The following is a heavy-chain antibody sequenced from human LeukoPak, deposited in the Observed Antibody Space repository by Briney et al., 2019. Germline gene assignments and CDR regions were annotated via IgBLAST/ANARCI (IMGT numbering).Heavy chain of an antibody. CDR3: AKAGGPSPLYYFDY. CDR2: ISGSGGST. V-gene: IGHV3-23*01. J-gene: IGHJ4*02. Sequence: TGGSLRISCAASGFTFSSYAMSWVRQAPGKGLEWVSAISGSGGSTYYADSVKGRFTISRDNSKNTLYLQMNSLRAEDTAVYYCAKAGGPSPLYYFDYWGQGTLVTVSS. CDR1: GFTFSSYA. D-gene: IGHD3-16*01.